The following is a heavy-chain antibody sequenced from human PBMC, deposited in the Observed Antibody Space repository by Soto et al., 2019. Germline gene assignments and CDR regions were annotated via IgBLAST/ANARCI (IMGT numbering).Heavy chain of an antibody. V-gene: IGHV3-7*03. CDR2: IKQDGSEK. CDR1: GFAFSSYF. CDR3: ARYFRGSNLYYLDY. D-gene: IGHD4-4*01. Sequence: GGSLRLSCAASGFAFSSYFMSWVRQAPGKGLEWVANIKQDGSEKYYVDSVKGRFTISRDNAKNSQYLQMNSLRAEDTAVYYCARYFRGSNLYYLDYWGQGALVTVSS. J-gene: IGHJ4*02.